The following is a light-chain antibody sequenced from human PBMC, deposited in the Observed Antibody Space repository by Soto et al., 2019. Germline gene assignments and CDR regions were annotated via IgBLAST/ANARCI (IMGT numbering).Light chain of an antibody. V-gene: IGKV2-24*01. CDR3: MLATQFPPTWT. CDR1: QTLVHSDGNTH. J-gene: IGKJ1*01. CDR2: KTS. Sequence: EIVMTQTPLSSPVTLGQPASISCRSSQTLVHSDGNTHLSWLQQRPGQPPRLLIHKTSIRLSGVSERFSGSGAGTDSTLKISRVEAEDVGVYYCMLATQFPPTWTFGQGTKVEIK.